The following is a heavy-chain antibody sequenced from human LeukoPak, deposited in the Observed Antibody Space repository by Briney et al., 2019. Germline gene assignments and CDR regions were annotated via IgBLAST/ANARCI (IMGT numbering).Heavy chain of an antibody. Sequence: GGSLRLSCAASGFTFSSYAMSWVRQAPGKGPEWVSSISSSSSYIYYADSVKGRFTISRDNAKNSLYLQMNSLRAEDTAVYYCARDQFSIAARVYAFDIWGQGTMVTVSS. CDR2: ISSSSSYI. V-gene: IGHV3-21*01. CDR1: GFTFSSYA. CDR3: ARDQFSIAARVYAFDI. J-gene: IGHJ3*02. D-gene: IGHD6-6*01.